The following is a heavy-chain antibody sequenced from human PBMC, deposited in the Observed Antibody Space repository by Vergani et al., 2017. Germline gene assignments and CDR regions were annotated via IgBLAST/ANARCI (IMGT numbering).Heavy chain of an antibody. Sequence: VQLVESGGGVVQPGRSLRLSCAASGFTFSSYSMNWVRQAPGKGLEWVSSISSSSSYIYYADSVKGRFTISRDNAKNSLYLQMNSLRAEDTAVYYCARGWSSSSPVMGYWGQGTLVTVSS. D-gene: IGHD6-6*01. CDR3: ARGWSSSSPVMGY. CDR2: ISSSSSYI. CDR1: GFTFSSYS. V-gene: IGHV3-21*01. J-gene: IGHJ4*02.